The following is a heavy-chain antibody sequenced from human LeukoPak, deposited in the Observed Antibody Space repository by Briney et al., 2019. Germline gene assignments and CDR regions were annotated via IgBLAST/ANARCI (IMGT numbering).Heavy chain of an antibody. CDR2: ISGSGGST. CDR1: GFTFSSYA. V-gene: IGHV3-23*01. J-gene: IGHJ4*02. Sequence: PGGSLRLSCAASGFTFSSYAMSWVRQAPGKGLEWVSAISGSGGSTYYADSVKGRFTIPRDNSKNTLYLQMNSLRAEDTAVYYCAKGSGYSYGYMGYWGQGTLVTVSS. D-gene: IGHD5-18*01. CDR3: AKGSGYSYGYMGY.